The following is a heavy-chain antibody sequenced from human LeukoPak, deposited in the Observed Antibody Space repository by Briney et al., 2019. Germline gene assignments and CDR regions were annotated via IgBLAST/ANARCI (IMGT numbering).Heavy chain of an antibody. CDR1: GGSISSGSYY. J-gene: IGHJ3*02. CDR2: IYTSGST. Sequence: SQTLSLTCTVSGGSISSGSYYWSWIRQPAGKGLEWIGRIYTSGSTNYNPSLKSRVTISVDTSKNQFSLKLSSVTAADTAVYYCVRGHLVGGWFKYDAFDIWGQGTMVTVSS. D-gene: IGHD6-19*01. CDR3: VRGHLVGGWFKYDAFDI. V-gene: IGHV4-61*02.